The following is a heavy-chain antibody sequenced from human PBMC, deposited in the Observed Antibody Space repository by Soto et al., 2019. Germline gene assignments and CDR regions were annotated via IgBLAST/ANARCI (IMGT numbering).Heavy chain of an antibody. D-gene: IGHD2-8*02. CDR2: IYRDDDT. CDR3: VHQDWCNTSYYVDL. J-gene: IGHJ2*01. CDR1: GFSLSTSGVG. Sequence: QITVKESGPKLVKPSQPLTLTCAFSGFSLSTSGVGGGWVRQPPGKAPEWLALIYRDDDTRDRPSLKSRLSNTKDTSKDQVVFTITNMDPVDTATYYCVHQDWCNTSYYVDLWGRGTLVTVSS. V-gene: IGHV2-5*02.